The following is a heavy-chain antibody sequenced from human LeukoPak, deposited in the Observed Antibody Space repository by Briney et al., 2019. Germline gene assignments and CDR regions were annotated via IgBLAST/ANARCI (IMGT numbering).Heavy chain of an antibody. CDR2: MRYDGSNR. Sequence: GGSLRLSCAASGFTFSSYGMHWVRQAPGKGLEWVAFMRYDGSNRNYADSVKGRFTISRDNSKNTLYLQMNSLRAEDTAVYYCAREQTRGGDLDYWGQGARVTVSS. J-gene: IGHJ4*02. CDR1: GFTFSSYG. V-gene: IGHV3-30*02. D-gene: IGHD1/OR15-1a*01. CDR3: AREQTRGGDLDY.